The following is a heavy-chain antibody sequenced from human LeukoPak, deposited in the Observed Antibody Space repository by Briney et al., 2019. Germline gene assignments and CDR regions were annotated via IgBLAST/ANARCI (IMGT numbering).Heavy chain of an antibody. J-gene: IGHJ5*02. V-gene: IGHV3-48*03. CDR1: GFTFSSYE. CDR2: ISSSGSTI. CDR3: ARDRGNYVIPNWFDP. D-gene: IGHD4-11*01. Sequence: GGSLRLSCAASGFTFSSYEMNWVRQAPGKGLEWVSYISSSGSTIYYADSVKGRFTISRDNAKNSLYLQMNSLRAEDTAVYYCARDRGNYVIPNWFDPWGQGTLVTVSS.